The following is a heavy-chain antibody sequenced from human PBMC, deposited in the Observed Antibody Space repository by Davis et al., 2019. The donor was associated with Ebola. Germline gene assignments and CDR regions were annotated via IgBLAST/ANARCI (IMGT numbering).Heavy chain of an antibody. Sequence: GGSLRLSCKGSGYSFSNYWIAWVRQMPGKGLEWMGIIYPGDSDTSDSPSFQGQVTISPDKSISTAYLQWSSLKASDTAMYYWARRGTMVRGVNYYYYGMDVWGQGTTVTVSS. V-gene: IGHV5-51*01. CDR3: ARRGTMVRGVNYYYYGMDV. CDR2: IYPGDSDT. J-gene: IGHJ6*02. CDR1: GYSFSNYW. D-gene: IGHD3-10*01.